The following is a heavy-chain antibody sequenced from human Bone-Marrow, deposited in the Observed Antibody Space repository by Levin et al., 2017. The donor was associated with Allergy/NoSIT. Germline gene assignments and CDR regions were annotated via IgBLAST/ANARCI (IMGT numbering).Heavy chain of an antibody. V-gene: IGHV3-11*01. CDR3: ASHLLTGTTADGFGV. CDR2: ISVTSSTI. J-gene: IGHJ3*01. D-gene: IGHD1-20*01. Sequence: PGGSLRLSCAASGFPFRDYYMSWIRQAPGKGLEWISYISVTSSTIYYADSVEGRFTISRNDARDSLYLQMNNLRPEDTAVYYCASHLLTGTTADGFGVWGQGTLVTVSS. CDR1: GFPFRDYY.